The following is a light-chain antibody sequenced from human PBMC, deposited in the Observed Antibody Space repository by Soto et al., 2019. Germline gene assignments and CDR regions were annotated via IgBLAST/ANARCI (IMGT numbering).Light chain of an antibody. CDR3: QSYDSSNVV. CDR2: EDY. V-gene: IGLV6-57*03. J-gene: IGLJ2*01. CDR1: SGSIASNY. Sequence: NFMLTQPHSVSESPGKTVTISCTRSSGSIASNYVQWYQQRPGSAPTTVIYEDYQRPSGVPDRFSGSIDSSSKSASLTISGLKTEDEADDYCQSYDSSNVVFGGGTKLTVL.